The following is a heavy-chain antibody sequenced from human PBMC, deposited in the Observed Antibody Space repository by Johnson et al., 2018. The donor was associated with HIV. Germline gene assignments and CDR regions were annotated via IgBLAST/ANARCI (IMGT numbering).Heavy chain of an antibody. Sequence: QVQLVESGGGVVQPGRSLRLSCAASGFTFSSYAVHWVRQAPGKGLEWVAVISYDGSNKYYADSVKGRFTISRDNSKNSLYLQMNSLRAEDTAVYYCARGANFWSANDAFDIWGQGTMVTVSS. CDR1: GFTFSSYA. CDR3: ARGANFWSANDAFDI. D-gene: IGHD3-3*01. J-gene: IGHJ3*02. V-gene: IGHV3-30-3*01. CDR2: ISYDGSNK.